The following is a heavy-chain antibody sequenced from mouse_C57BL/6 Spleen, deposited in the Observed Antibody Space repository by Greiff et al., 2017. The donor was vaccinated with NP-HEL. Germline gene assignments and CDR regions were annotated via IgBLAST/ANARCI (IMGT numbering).Heavy chain of an antibody. V-gene: IGHV1-54*01. CDR1: GYAFTNYL. D-gene: IGHD2-5*01. J-gene: IGHJ3*01. CDR3: ARSGSNYDDWFAY. CDR2: INPGSGGT. Sequence: VQLQQSGAELVRPGTSVKVSCKASGYAFTNYLIEWVKQRPGQGLEWIGVINPGSGGTNYNEKFKGKATLTADKSSSTAYMQLSSLTSEDSAVYFCARSGSNYDDWFAYWGQGTLVTVSA.